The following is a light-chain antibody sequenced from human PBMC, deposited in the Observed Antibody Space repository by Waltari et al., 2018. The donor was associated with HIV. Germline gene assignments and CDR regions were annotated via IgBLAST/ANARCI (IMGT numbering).Light chain of an antibody. CDR3: ALYMTGAKWV. V-gene: IGLV8-61*01. J-gene: IGLJ3*02. CDR2: STY. CDR1: SDSLSNNYS. Sequence: QTVVTQDPSFSVSPGVTSTLPRAFNSDSLSNNYSPGWFQPTPGQAPRTLISSTYSRSSGVPDRFSGSILGNKAALTITGAQADDDSVYFCALYMTGAKWVFGGGTKLTVL.